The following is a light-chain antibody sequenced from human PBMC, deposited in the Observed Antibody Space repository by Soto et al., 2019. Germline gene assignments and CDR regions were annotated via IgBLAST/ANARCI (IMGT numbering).Light chain of an antibody. V-gene: IGLV2-14*01. Sequence: QSALTQPASVSGSPGQSITISCTGTSTDVGRYNYVSWYQQHPGKAPKLMVYDVSNRPSWVSNRFSGSKSGITASLTISGADDEDEADYYCTSYTSDSTYVFGTGTKVXVL. J-gene: IGLJ1*01. CDR3: TSYTSDSTYV. CDR2: DVS. CDR1: STDVGRYNY.